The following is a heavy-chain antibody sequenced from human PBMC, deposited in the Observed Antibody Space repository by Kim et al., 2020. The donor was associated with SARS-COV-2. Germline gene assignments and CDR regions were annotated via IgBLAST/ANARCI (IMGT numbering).Heavy chain of an antibody. CDR3: ARGGSMVRGARPDWFDP. V-gene: IGHV5-51*01. CDR2: IYPGDSDT. D-gene: IGHD3-10*01. CDR1: GYTFTNYW. Sequence: GESLKISCKGSGYTFTNYWIGWGRQMPGKGLEWMGIIYPGDSDTTYSPSFQGQVTISADKSISTAYLQWSSLKASDTAMYYCARGGSMVRGARPDWFDPWGQGTLVTVSS. J-gene: IGHJ5*02.